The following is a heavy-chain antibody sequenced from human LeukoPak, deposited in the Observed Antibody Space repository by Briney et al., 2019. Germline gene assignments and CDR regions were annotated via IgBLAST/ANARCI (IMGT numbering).Heavy chain of an antibody. V-gene: IGHV3-23*01. CDR3: VRLVEMATTNYCDY. Sequence: PGGSLRLSCAASGFTFNSYSMSWVRQAPGRGLEWVSHISGSGGTTYYADPVKGRFTISRDNSNNTLYLQMKSLRAEDTAVYYCVRLVEMATTNYCDYWGQGTLVTASS. D-gene: IGHD5-24*01. CDR1: GFTFNSYS. CDR2: ISGSGGTT. J-gene: IGHJ4*02.